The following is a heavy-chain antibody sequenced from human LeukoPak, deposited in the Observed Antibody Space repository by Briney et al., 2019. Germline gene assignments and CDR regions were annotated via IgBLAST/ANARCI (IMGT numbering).Heavy chain of an antibody. D-gene: IGHD6-6*01. Sequence: GGSLRLSCAASEFTLSNHWMTWVRQAPGKGLEWVANIKHDGSEKYYVDSVKGRFTISRDNAKNSLYLQMNSLRAEDTAVYYCAREYSSSPAFDIWGQGTMVTVSS. CDR2: IKHDGSEK. J-gene: IGHJ3*02. CDR1: EFTLSNHW. V-gene: IGHV3-7*01. CDR3: AREYSSSPAFDI.